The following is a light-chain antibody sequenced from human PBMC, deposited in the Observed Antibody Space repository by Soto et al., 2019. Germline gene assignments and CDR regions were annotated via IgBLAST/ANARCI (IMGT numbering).Light chain of an antibody. Sequence: DIQMTQSPSSLSASVGDRVTITCRASQSITTYLNWYRQKPGQDPKLLIYAASSLQSGVPSRFSGSGSETEFTLSISSLQPEDFATYLGQQIYSAPLTFGGGTKVEIK. V-gene: IGKV1-39*01. J-gene: IGKJ4*01. CDR1: QSITTY. CDR3: QQIYSAPLT. CDR2: AAS.